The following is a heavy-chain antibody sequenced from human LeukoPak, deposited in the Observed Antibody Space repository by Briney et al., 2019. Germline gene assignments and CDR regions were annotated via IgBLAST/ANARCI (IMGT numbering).Heavy chain of an antibody. CDR3: ARRSGIAVAGAFDY. V-gene: IGHV3-23*01. D-gene: IGHD6-19*01. CDR1: GFSFSSYG. J-gene: IGHJ4*02. Sequence: PGGSLRLSCAASGFSFSSYGMSWVRQAPGKGLEWVSCISGTGGSTYYADSVKGRFTISRDNSKNTLYLQMNSLRAEDTAVYYCARRSGIAVAGAFDYWGQGTLVTVSS. CDR2: ISGTGGST.